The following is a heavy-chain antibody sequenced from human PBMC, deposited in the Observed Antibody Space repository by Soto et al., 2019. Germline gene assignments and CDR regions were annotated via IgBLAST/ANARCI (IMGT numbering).Heavy chain of an antibody. CDR2: INVYNGNT. J-gene: IGHJ5*02. CDR1: CFTFNKYG. V-gene: IGHV1-18*01. D-gene: IGHD3-10*01. CDR3: ARGVGSGSYYNQYNWFDP. Sequence: GAPVKVSCKASCFTFNKYGINWGGQAPGQRVEWMGWINVYNGNTKYAQKVQGRVTMTTDTSTSTAYMELRSLRSDDTAVYYCARGVGSGSYYNQYNWFDPWGQGTLVTVSS.